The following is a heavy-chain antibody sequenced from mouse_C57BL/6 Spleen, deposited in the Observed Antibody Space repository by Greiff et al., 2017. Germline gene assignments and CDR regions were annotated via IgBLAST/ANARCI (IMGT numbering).Heavy chain of an antibody. CDR1: GFTFSDYG. Sequence: DVMLVESGGGLVKPGGSLKLSCAASGFTFSDYGMHWVRQAPEKGLEWVAYISSGSSTIYYADTVKGRFTISRDNAKNTLFLQMTSLRSEDTAMYYCARDDGYYVEYFDVWGTGTTVTVSS. D-gene: IGHD2-3*01. CDR2: ISSGSSTI. V-gene: IGHV5-17*01. J-gene: IGHJ1*03. CDR3: ARDDGYYVEYFDV.